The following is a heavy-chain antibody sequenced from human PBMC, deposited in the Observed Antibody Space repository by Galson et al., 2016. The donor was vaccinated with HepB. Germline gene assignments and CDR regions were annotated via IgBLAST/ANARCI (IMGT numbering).Heavy chain of an antibody. D-gene: IGHD1/OR15-1a*01. Sequence: ETLSLTCAVSGDSISNNYWWSWLRQSPGKGLEWLGEIYQTVTADYNPSFTSRATISVDQSTNQISLRLASVTAADTAMYYCARGTLGTTATMAFDYWGQGTLVTVSS. CDR2: IYQTVTA. CDR3: ARGTLGTTATMAFDY. J-gene: IGHJ4*02. V-gene: IGHV4-4*02. CDR1: GDSISNNYW.